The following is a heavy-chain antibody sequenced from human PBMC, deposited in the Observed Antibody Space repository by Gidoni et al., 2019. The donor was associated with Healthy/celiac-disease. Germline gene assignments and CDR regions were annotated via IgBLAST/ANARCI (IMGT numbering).Heavy chain of an antibody. V-gene: IGHV3-33*01. Sequence: QLQLVESGGGVVQPGRSLRLSCAASGFTFSIYGMHWVRQAPGKGLGWVAVIWYDGSNKYYADSVKGRFTISRDNSKNTLYLQMNSLRAEDTAVYYCAREGWFGELLNSYYYYGMDVWGQGTTVTVSS. CDR1: GFTFSIYG. D-gene: IGHD3-10*01. CDR3: AREGWFGELLNSYYYYGMDV. J-gene: IGHJ6*02. CDR2: IWYDGSNK.